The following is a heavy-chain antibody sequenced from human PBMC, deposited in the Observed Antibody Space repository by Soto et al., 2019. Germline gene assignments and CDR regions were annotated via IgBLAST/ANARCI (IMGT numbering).Heavy chain of an antibody. CDR1: GFTFSGSA. J-gene: IGHJ4*02. CDR3: TTQFMTKVAVKPNYVDS. D-gene: IGHD4-17*01. Sequence: GGSLRLSCAASGFTFSGSAMQWVRQASGKGLEWLGRIRSKENHYATVYAESVRGRFTMSRDDSNNTAYLLMNSLKTEDTAVYYCTTQFMTKVAVKPNYVDSWGQGTLVTVSS. CDR2: IRSKENHYAT. V-gene: IGHV3-73*01.